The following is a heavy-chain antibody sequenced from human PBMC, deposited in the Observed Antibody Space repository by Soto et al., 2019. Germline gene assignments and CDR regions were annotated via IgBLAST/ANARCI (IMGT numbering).Heavy chain of an antibody. Sequence: VQLVESGGGLVKPGGSLRLSCAASGFAFSDYSMNWVRQAPGKGLEWVSFIRTTSTIIYYADSVKGRFTISRDDAKNSLYLQMNSLRDEDTAVYYCAREGFSSGWRLDPWGQGTLVTVSS. D-gene: IGHD6-19*01. CDR2: IRTTSTII. V-gene: IGHV3-48*02. CDR3: AREGFSSGWRLDP. CDR1: GFAFSDYS. J-gene: IGHJ5*02.